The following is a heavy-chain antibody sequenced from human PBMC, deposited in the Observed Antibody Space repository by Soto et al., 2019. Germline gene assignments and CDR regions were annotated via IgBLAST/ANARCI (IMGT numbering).Heavy chain of an antibody. J-gene: IGHJ4*02. CDR1: GFTFSSYG. D-gene: IGHD3-10*01. CDR2: ISYDGSNK. Sequence: QVQLVESAGGAVQPGRSLRLSCAASGFTFSSYGMHWVRQAPGKGLEWVAVISYDGSNKYYADSVKGRFTISRDNSKNTLYRQMNSPGAEDTAVYYCAKDRGSGKVRIGLYFDYWGQGTLVTVSS. V-gene: IGHV3-30*18. CDR3: AKDRGSGKVRIGLYFDY.